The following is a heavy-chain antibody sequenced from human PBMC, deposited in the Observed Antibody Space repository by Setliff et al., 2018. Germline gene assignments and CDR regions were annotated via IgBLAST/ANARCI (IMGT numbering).Heavy chain of an antibody. Sequence: LSLTCAVYSGSFRGYFWSWIRQPPGKGLEWIGEINHSGSTNYNPSLKSRVTISVDTSKNQFSLKLSSVTAADTAVYYCARGIGGYCSSMSCSNESWPWGQGTLVTVSS. CDR2: INHSGST. CDR1: SGSFRGYF. V-gene: IGHV4-34*01. D-gene: IGHD2-2*01. CDR3: ARGIGGYCSSMSCSNESWP. J-gene: IGHJ5*02.